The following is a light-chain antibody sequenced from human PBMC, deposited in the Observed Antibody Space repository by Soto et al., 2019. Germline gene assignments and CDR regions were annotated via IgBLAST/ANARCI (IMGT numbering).Light chain of an antibody. CDR3: TSYTSDSTYV. CDR2: DVS. CDR1: STDVGRYNY. J-gene: IGLJ1*01. V-gene: IGLV2-14*01. Sequence: SALTKPASVSGSPGESITISCPGTSTDVGRYNYVSWYQQHPGKAPKLMVYDVSNRPSWVSNRFSGSKSGITASLTISGLQAEDEADYYCTSYTSDSTYVFGTGTKVTVL.